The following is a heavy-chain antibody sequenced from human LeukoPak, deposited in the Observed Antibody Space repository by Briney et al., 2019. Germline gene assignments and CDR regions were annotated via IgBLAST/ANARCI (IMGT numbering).Heavy chain of an antibody. D-gene: IGHD3-10*01. J-gene: IGHJ4*02. V-gene: IGHV3-64*01. CDR3: AKLGFGETSDY. CDR1: GLTFSSYA. Sequence: PGGSLRLSCAASGLTFSSYAMHWVRQAPGKGLEYVSAISSNGGSTYYANSVKGRFTISRDNSKNTLYLQMGSLRAEDMAVYYCAKLGFGETSDYWGQGTLVTVSS. CDR2: ISSNGGST.